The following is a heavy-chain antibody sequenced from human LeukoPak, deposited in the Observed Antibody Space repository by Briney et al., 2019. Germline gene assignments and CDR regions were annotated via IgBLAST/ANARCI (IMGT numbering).Heavy chain of an antibody. CDR2: IYYSGST. D-gene: IGHD5-18*01. CDR1: GGSISSYY. Sequence: SETLSLTCTVFGGSISSYYWSWIRQPPGKGLEWIGYIYYSGSTNYNPSLKSRVTISVDTSKNQFSLKLSSVTAADTAVYYCARGRRDTAMIIYYYYYYMDVWGKGTTVTISS. V-gene: IGHV4-59*01. CDR3: ARGRRDTAMIIYYYYYYMDV. J-gene: IGHJ6*03.